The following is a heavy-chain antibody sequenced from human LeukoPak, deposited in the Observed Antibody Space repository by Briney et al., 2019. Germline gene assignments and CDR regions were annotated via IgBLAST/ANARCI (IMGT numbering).Heavy chain of an antibody. Sequence: PGGSLRLSCAASGFTVSGNYMNWVRQAPGKGLEWVSVIYSGGSTYYAASVKGRFTISRDNSKNTLYLQLNSLRVEDTAVYYCARGALGAAGRLDYWGQGTLVTVSS. CDR1: GFTVSGNY. J-gene: IGHJ4*02. D-gene: IGHD6-13*01. V-gene: IGHV3-66*01. CDR2: IYSGGST. CDR3: ARGALGAAGRLDY.